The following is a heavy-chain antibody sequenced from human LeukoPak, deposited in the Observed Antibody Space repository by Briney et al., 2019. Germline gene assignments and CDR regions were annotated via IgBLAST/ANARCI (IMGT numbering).Heavy chain of an antibody. V-gene: IGHV3-23*01. CDR2: ISGSGGST. D-gene: IGHD6-19*01. CDR3: AKDLYSSGWRDDAFDI. CDR1: GFTFSSYA. J-gene: IGHJ3*02. Sequence: TGGSLRLSCAASGFTFSSYAMSWVRQAPGKGLEWVSAISGSGGSTYYADSVKGRFTISRDNSKNTLYLQMNSLRAEDTAVYYCAKDLYSSGWRDDAFDIWGQGTMVTVSS.